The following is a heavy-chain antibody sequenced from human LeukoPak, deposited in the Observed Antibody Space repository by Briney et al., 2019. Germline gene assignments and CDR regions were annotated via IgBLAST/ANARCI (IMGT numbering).Heavy chain of an antibody. CDR1: GFTFSGYW. V-gene: IGHV3-7*01. CDR3: TRGRYNDY. CDR2: IKQDGTEK. D-gene: IGHD2-2*02. J-gene: IGHJ4*02. Sequence: GGSLRLSCAASGFTFSGYWMTWVRQAPGKVLEWVANIKQDGTEKYYVDSVKGRFSISRDNAKNSLYLQMSSLRDEDTAVYYCTRGRYNDYWGQGTLVTVSS.